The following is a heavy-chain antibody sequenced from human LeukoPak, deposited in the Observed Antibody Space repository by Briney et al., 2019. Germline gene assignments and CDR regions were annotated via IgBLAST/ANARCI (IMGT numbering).Heavy chain of an antibody. J-gene: IGHJ6*02. CDR1: GFTFSSYW. Sequence: GGSLRLSCAASGFTFSSYWMSWVRQAPGKGLEWVATIKQDGSEKYYVDSVKGRFTISRDNAKNSLYLQMNSLRAEDTAVYYCARDSKDSSGYLYYYYGMDVWGQGTTVTVSS. D-gene: IGHD3-22*01. CDR3: ARDSKDSSGYLYYYYGMDV. V-gene: IGHV3-7*01. CDR2: IKQDGSEK.